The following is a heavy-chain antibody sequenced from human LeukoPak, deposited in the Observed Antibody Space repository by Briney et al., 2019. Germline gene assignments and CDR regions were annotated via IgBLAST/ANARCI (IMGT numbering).Heavy chain of an antibody. CDR2: IDKKDKGYATAT. J-gene: IGHJ5*02. V-gene: IGHV3-73*01. CDR3: TRDSGTYNWFGP. D-gene: IGHD1-26*01. Sequence: GGSLRLSCAASGFTFSGSAIHWVRQSSGKGLEWVGQIDKKDKGYATATAYAASVKGRFTISRDDSINTAYLQMKSLKTEDTALYNCTRDSGTYNWFGPWGQGALVTVSS. CDR1: GFTFSGSA.